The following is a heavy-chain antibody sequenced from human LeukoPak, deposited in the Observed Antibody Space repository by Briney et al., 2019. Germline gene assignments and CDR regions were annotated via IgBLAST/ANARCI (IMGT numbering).Heavy chain of an antibody. J-gene: IGHJ4*02. D-gene: IGHD1-14*01. CDR3: LATGGGPGGY. Sequence: SETLSLTCTVSGGSISSSYWSWIRQPPGKGLEWIWFFHYTASTSYNPSLQSRVTISADTSKNHFSLELRSVTAADTAVYYCLATGGGPGGYWGQGTLVTVSS. CDR2: FHYTAST. V-gene: IGHV4-59*01. CDR1: GGSISSSY.